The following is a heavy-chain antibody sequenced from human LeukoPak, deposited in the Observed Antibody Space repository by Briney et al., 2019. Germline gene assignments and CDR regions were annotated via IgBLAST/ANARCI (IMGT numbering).Heavy chain of an antibody. D-gene: IGHD4-17*01. CDR2: IIPILGIA. CDR3: ARDGGDYGDYDGV. Sequence: ASVNVSCKASEGTFSSYAISWVRQAPGQGLAWMGRIIPILGIANYAQKFQGRVTITADKSTSTAYMELSSLRSEDTAVYYCARDGGDYGDYDGVWGQGTLVTVSS. V-gene: IGHV1-69*04. J-gene: IGHJ4*02. CDR1: EGTFSSYA.